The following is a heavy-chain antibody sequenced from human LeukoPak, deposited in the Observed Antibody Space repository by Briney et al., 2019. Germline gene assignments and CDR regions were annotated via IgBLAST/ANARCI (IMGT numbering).Heavy chain of an antibody. V-gene: IGHV1-18*01. CDR3: ARDKLNPLYNMDV. D-gene: IGHD5-24*01. CDR1: GYTFTTYG. CDR2: ISGDNGNT. J-gene: IGHJ6*02. Sequence: ASVKVSCKASGYTFTTYGISWVRQAPGQGLEWMGWISGDNGNTNYAQKLQGRVTMTTDTSTSTAYMELRSLRSDDTAVYYCARDKLNPLYNMDVWGQGTTVTVSS.